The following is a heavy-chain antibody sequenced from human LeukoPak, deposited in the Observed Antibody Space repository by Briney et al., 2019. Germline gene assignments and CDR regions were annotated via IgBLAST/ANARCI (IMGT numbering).Heavy chain of an antibody. J-gene: IGHJ3*02. CDR1: GFTSSNYW. V-gene: IGHV3-9*02. D-gene: IGHD6-13*01. Sequence: GGSLRLSCEASGFTSSNYWMHWVRQAPGKGLVGVSGISWNSGSIGYADSVKGRFTISRDNAKNSLYLQMNSLRAEDTALYYCAKDMGGSSSWGLYAFDIWGQGTIVTVSS. CDR3: AKDMGGSSSWGLYAFDI. CDR2: ISWNSGSI.